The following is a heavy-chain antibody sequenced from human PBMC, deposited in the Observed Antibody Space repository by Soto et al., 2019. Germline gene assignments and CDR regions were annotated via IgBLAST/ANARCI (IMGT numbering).Heavy chain of an antibody. V-gene: IGHV3-23*01. D-gene: IGHD6-6*01. CDR3: AKERYSSSSVGYAFDI. Sequence: PGGSLRLSCAASGFTFSSYAMSWVRQAPGKGLEWVSAISGSGGSTYYADSVKGRFTISRDNSKNTLYLQMNSLRAEDTAVYYCAKERYSSSSVGYAFDIWGQGTMVTVSS. CDR2: ISGSGGST. CDR1: GFTFSSYA. J-gene: IGHJ3*02.